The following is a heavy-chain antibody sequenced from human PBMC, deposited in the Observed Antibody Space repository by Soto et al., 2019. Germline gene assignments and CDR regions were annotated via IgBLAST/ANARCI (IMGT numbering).Heavy chain of an antibody. Sequence: GASVKVSCKASGYTFTSYDINWVRQATGQGLEWMGWMNPNSGNTGYAQKFQGRVTMTRNTSISTAYMELSSLRSEDTAVYYCARGRTYYDFWSGQFDYWGQGTLVTVPQ. CDR3: ARGRTYYDFWSGQFDY. D-gene: IGHD3-3*01. V-gene: IGHV1-8*01. CDR1: GYTFTSYD. CDR2: MNPNSGNT. J-gene: IGHJ4*02.